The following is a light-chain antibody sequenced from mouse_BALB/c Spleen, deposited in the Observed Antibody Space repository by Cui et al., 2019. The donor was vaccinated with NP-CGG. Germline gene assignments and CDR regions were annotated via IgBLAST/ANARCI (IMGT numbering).Light chain of an antibody. J-gene: IGLJ1*01. V-gene: IGLV1*01. CDR2: GTN. Sequence: QAVVSQDSALTTLPGEPLTLTCRSSTGAVTTSNYANGIQEKPDHLFTGLIGGTNNRVPGVPARFSGSLIGDKAALTITGAQTEDEAIYFCALWYSNHWMFGGGTKLTVL. CDR3: ALWYSNHWM. CDR1: TGAVTTSNY.